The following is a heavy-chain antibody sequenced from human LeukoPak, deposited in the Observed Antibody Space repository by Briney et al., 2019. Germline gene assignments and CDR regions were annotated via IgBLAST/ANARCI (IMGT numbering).Heavy chain of an antibody. Sequence: SETLSLTCAVYGGSFSGYYWSWIRQPPGKGLEWIGYIYYSGSTNYNPSLKSRVTISVDTSKNQFSLKLSSVTAADTAVYYCAGSGYYYTIDYWGQGTLVTVSS. J-gene: IGHJ4*02. CDR2: IYYSGST. CDR1: GGSFSGYY. D-gene: IGHD3-22*01. V-gene: IGHV4-59*01. CDR3: AGSGYYYTIDY.